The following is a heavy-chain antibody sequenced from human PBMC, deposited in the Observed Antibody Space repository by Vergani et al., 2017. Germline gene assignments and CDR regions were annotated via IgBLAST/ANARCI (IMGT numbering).Heavy chain of an antibody. CDR1: GFTFSACP. CDR3: ATLPLQTQQQVTS. J-gene: IGHJ5*02. D-gene: IGHD6-13*01. V-gene: IGHV3-23*01. CDR2: ISARYPST. Sequence: EVQLLQSGGGVIQPGGSVRLSCAASGFTFSACPMTWVRQAAGKGLEWVSAISARYPSTYYADSVKGRFTISRDNSKNMLYLQMNSLKTEDTAVYYCATLPLQTQQQVTSWGQGTLVTVSS.